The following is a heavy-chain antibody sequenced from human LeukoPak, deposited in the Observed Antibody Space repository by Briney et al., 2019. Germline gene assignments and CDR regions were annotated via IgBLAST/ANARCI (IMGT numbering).Heavy chain of an antibody. CDR2: ISGSGGGT. Sequence: GGSLRLSCAASGFTFNSYAMSWVRQAPEKGLEWVAPISGSGGGTYYADSVKGRFTISRDDSKNTLYLQMNSLRAEDTAVYYCAKDLGRYRNNYFDYWGQGTLVTVSS. CDR3: AKDLGRYRNNYFDY. CDR1: GFTFNSYA. D-gene: IGHD1-26*01. J-gene: IGHJ4*02. V-gene: IGHV3-23*01.